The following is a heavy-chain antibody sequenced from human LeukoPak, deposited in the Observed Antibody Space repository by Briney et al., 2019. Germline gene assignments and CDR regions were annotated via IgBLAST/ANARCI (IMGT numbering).Heavy chain of an antibody. CDR2: ISSSGSTI. D-gene: IGHD6-13*01. CDR3: AKQQLDQIDY. Sequence: GGSLRLSCAASGFTFSSYEMIWVRQAPGKGLEWVSYISSSGSTIYYADSVKGRFTISRDNAKNSLYLQMNSLRAEDTAVYYCAKQQLDQIDYWGQGTLVTVSS. J-gene: IGHJ4*02. V-gene: IGHV3-48*03. CDR1: GFTFSSYE.